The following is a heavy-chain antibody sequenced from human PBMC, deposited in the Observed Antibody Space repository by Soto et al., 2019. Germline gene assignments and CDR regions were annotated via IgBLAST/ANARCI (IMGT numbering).Heavy chain of an antibody. Sequence: PGESLKISCKGSGYSFTSYWIGWVRQMPGKGLEWMGSIYPGDSDTRYSPSFQGQVTISADKSISTAYLQWSSLKASDTAMYYCARQVVVPDYYYGMDVWGQGTTVTVSS. CDR1: GYSFTSYW. J-gene: IGHJ6*02. CDR3: ARQVVVPDYYYGMDV. D-gene: IGHD2-15*01. CDR2: IYPGDSDT. V-gene: IGHV5-51*01.